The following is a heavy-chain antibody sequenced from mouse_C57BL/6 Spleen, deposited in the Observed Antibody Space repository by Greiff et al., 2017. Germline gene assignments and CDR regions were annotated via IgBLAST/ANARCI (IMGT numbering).Heavy chain of an antibody. D-gene: IGHD3-2*02. J-gene: IGHJ3*01. V-gene: IGHV1-64*01. CDR3: ARHSGFAY. Sequence: QVQLQQPGAELVKPGASVKLSCKASGYTFTSYWMHWVKQRPGQGLAWIGMLHPNSGSTNYNAKFKSKATLTVDKSSSTAYMQLSSLTSEDAAVYYCARHSGFAYWGQGTLVTVSA. CDR2: LHPNSGST. CDR1: GYTFTSYW.